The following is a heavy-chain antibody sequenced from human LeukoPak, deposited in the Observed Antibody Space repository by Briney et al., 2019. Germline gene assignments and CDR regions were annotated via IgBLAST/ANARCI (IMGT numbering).Heavy chain of an antibody. V-gene: IGHV3-21*01. D-gene: IGHD3-3*01. CDR2: ISSSSSYI. CDR3: ARAGGNDFWRGYYFDY. J-gene: IGHJ4*02. CDR1: GFTFSSYS. Sequence: GGSLRLSCAASGFTFSSYSMNWVRQAPGKGLEWVSSISSSSSYIYYADSVEGRFTISRDNAKNSLYLQMNSLRAEDTAVYYCARAGGNDFWRGYYFDYWGQGTLVTVSS.